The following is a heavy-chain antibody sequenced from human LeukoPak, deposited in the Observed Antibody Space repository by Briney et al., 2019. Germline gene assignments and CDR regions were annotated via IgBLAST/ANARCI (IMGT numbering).Heavy chain of an antibody. CDR1: GGSFSGYY. CDR3: ARSHNRITMVRGVPFDY. J-gene: IGHJ4*02. CDR2: INHSGST. D-gene: IGHD3-10*01. V-gene: IGHV4-34*01. Sequence: PPETLSLTCAVYGGSFSGYYWSWIRQPPGKGLEWIGEINHSGSTNYNPSLKSRVTISVDTSKNQFSLKLSSVTAADTAVYYCARSHNRITMVRGVPFDYWGQGTLVTVSS.